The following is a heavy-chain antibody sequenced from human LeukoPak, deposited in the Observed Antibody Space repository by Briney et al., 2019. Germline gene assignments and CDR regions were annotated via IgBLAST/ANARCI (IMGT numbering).Heavy chain of an antibody. Sequence: SEALSLTCTVSGGSISSYYWSWIRQPPGKGLEWIGYIYYSGSTNYNPSLKSRVTISVDTSKNQFSLKLSSVTAADTAVYYCARDIQEYYYDSSGYYSGVDYWGQGTLVTVSS. J-gene: IGHJ4*02. V-gene: IGHV4-59*01. CDR2: IYYSGST. D-gene: IGHD3-22*01. CDR1: GGSISSYY. CDR3: ARDIQEYYYDSSGYYSGVDY.